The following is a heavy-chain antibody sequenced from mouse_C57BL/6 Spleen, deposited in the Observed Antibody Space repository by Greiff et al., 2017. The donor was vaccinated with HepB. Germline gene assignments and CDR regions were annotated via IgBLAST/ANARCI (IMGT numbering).Heavy chain of an antibody. D-gene: IGHD2-10*02. CDR2: IYPGDGDT. CDR3: ARSVWTYYAMDY. J-gene: IGHJ4*01. V-gene: IGHV1-80*01. CDR1: GYAFSSYW. Sequence: QVQLQQSGAELVKPGASVKISCKASGYAFSSYWMNWVKQRPGKGLEWIGQIYPGDGDTNYNGKFKGKATLTADKSSSTAYMQLSSLTSEDSAVYFCARSVWTYYAMDYWGQGTSVTVSS.